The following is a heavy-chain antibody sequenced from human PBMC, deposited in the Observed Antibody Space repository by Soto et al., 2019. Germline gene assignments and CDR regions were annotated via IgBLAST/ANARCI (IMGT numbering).Heavy chain of an antibody. Sequence: TGGSLRLSCAASGFTCDDYAMHWVRQAPGKGLEWVSGISWNSGSIGYADSVKGRFTISRDNAKNSLYLQMNSLRAEDTALYYCAKAMVRGVMNYYYMDVWGKGTTVTVSS. CDR1: GFTCDDYA. J-gene: IGHJ6*03. D-gene: IGHD3-10*01. CDR3: AKAMVRGVMNYYYMDV. CDR2: ISWNSGSI. V-gene: IGHV3-9*01.